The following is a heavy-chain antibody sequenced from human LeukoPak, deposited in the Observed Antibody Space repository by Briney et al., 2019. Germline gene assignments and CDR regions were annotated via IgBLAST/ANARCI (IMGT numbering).Heavy chain of an antibody. Sequence: GGSLRLSCTASGFTFNSYDMSWVRQAPGKGLEWVSSISGDGTDIYYADSVKGRFTISRDNPKNSVYLQMNGLRAEDTAIYYCARDGYCNSITCFDYWGQGTLVTVSS. V-gene: IGHV3-21*01. J-gene: IGHJ4*02. CDR1: GFTFNSYD. CDR3: ARDGYCNSITCFDY. D-gene: IGHD2-2*03. CDR2: ISGDGTDI.